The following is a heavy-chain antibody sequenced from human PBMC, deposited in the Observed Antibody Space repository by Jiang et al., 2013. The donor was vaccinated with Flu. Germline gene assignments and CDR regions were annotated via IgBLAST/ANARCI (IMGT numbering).Heavy chain of an antibody. J-gene: IGHJ4*02. V-gene: IGHV4-61*02. CDR3: ARGGYSYGLDY. D-gene: IGHD5-18*01. Sequence: GPGLVKPSQTLSLTCTVSGGSISSGSYYWSWIRQPAGKGLEWIGRIYTSGSTNYNPSLKSRVTISVDTSKNQFSLKLSSVTAADTAVYYCARGGYSYGLDYWAREPWSPSPQ. CDR2: IYTSGST. CDR1: GGSISSGSYY.